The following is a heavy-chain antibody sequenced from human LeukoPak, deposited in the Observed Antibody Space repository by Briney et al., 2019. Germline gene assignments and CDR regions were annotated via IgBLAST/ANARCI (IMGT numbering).Heavy chain of an antibody. V-gene: IGHV4-59*08. CDR3: AGTAPTYYYDSSGYSPPGWFDP. D-gene: IGHD3-22*01. CDR2: IYYSGST. CDR1: GGSISSYY. J-gene: IGHJ5*02. Sequence: SETLSLTCTVSGGSISSYYWSWIRQPPGKGLEWIGYIYYSGSTNYNPSLKSRATISVDTSKNQFSLKLSSVTAADTAVYYCAGTAPTYYYDSSGYSPPGWFDPRGQGTLVTVSS.